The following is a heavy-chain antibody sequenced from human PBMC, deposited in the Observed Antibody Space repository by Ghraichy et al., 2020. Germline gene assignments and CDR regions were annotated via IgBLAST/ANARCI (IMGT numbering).Heavy chain of an antibody. Sequence: GGSLRLSCAASGFTFSSYAMHWVRQAPGKGLEWVAVISYDGSNKYYADSVKGRFTISRDNSKNTLYLQMNSLRAEDTAVYYCAREPGYYGDWYFDLWGRGTLVTVSS. CDR2: ISYDGSNK. CDR3: AREPGYYGDWYFDL. D-gene: IGHD3-22*01. V-gene: IGHV3-30*04. CDR1: GFTFSSYA. J-gene: IGHJ2*01.